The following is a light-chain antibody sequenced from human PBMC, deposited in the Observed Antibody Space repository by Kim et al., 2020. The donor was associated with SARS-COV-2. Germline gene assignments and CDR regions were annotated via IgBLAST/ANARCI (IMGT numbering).Light chain of an antibody. J-gene: IGKJ2*01. Sequence: DIQMTQSPPSLSASVGDRVTLTCRASRGISNYLSWYQQEPGKAPRLLIYAASSLQSGVPSRFSGSGSATDFTLTISSLQPEDFATYYCQQSYSTPYTFGQGTKLEIK. V-gene: IGKV1-39*01. CDR1: RGISNY. CDR2: AAS. CDR3: QQSYSTPYT.